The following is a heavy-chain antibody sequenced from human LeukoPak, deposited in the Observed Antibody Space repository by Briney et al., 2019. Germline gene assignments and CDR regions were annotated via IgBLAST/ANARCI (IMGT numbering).Heavy chain of an antibody. J-gene: IGHJ4*02. CDR2: INHSGST. CDR3: ATVGRLEGAAFDY. V-gene: IGHV4-34*01. CDR1: GGSFSGYY. D-gene: IGHD1-26*01. Sequence: PSETLSLTCAVYGGSFSGYYWSWIRQPPGKGLEWIGGINHSGSTNYNPSLKSRVTISVDTSKSQFSLKLSSVTAADTAVYYCATVGRLEGAAFDYWGQGTLVNVSS.